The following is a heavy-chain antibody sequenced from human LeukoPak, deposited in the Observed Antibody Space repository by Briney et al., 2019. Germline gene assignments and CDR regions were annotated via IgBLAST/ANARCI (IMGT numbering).Heavy chain of an antibody. D-gene: IGHD3-10*01. Sequence: SETLSLTCTVSGGSISSYYWSWIRQPPGKGLEWIGYIYYSGSTNYNPSLKSRVTISVDTSKNQFSLKLSSVTAADTAVYYCARSGYGSTKYYFDYWGQGTLVTVSS. CDR2: IYYSGST. V-gene: IGHV4-59*01. CDR3: ARSGYGSTKYYFDY. CDR1: GGSISSYY. J-gene: IGHJ4*02.